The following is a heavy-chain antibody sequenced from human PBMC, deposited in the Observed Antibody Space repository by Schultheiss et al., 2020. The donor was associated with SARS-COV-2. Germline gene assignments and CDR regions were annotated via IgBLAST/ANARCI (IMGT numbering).Heavy chain of an antibody. V-gene: IGHV3-48*01. CDR2: ISSSSSTI. Sequence: GGSLRLSCAASGFTFSSYSMNWVRQAPGKGLEWVSYISSSSSTIYYADSVKGRFTISRDNAKNSLYLQMNSLRAEDTAVYYCARVTSGSSGWYDYYYYGMDVWGQGTTVTVSS. D-gene: IGHD6-19*01. CDR1: GFTFSSYS. CDR3: ARVTSGSSGWYDYYYYGMDV. J-gene: IGHJ6*02.